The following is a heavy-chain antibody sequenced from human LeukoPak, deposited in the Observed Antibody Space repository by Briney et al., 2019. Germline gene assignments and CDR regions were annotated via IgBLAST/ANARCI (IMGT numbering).Heavy chain of an antibody. D-gene: IGHD3-16*02. Sequence: ASVKVSCKASGYTFTAQYMHWVRQDPGQGREWMGWINPNNGDTKYAQTFLGRVTMTRDTSTTTAYMELRSLRSDDTAVYFCASYPRSVPAPPFDYWGQGTLVTVSS. CDR3: ASYPRSVPAPPFDY. J-gene: IGHJ4*02. V-gene: IGHV1-2*02. CDR2: INPNNGDT. CDR1: GYTFTAQY.